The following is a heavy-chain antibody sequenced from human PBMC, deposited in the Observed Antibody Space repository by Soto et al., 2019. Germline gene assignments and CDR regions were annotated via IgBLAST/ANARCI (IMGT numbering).Heavy chain of an antibody. J-gene: IGHJ4*02. V-gene: IGHV2-5*02. CDR2: IYWDDDK. D-gene: IGHD4-17*01. CDR3: ALRRSPYGDYGHYFDY. Sequence: SGPTLVNPTQTLTLTCTFSGFSLTTSGVGVGWIRQPPGKALEWLALIYWDDDKRYSPSLKSRLTITKDTSKNQVVLIMTNMEPVDTATYYCALRRSPYGDYGHYFDYWGQGTLVTVSS. CDR1: GFSLTTSGVG.